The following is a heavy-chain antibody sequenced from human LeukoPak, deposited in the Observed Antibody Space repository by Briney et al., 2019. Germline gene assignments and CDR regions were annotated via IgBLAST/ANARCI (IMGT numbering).Heavy chain of an antibody. Sequence: ASVKVSCKASGSTFSDYHINWVRQASGQGPEWMGWINPKNGDAKYGQAFQGRVTMTRVTSISTAYMELNRLRFDDTAMYYCARGEYSNGYPYRLDSWGQGTLVTVSS. CDR2: INPKNGDA. CDR3: ARGEYSNGYPYRLDS. D-gene: IGHD3-16*01. V-gene: IGHV1-2*02. CDR1: GSTFSDYH. J-gene: IGHJ4*02.